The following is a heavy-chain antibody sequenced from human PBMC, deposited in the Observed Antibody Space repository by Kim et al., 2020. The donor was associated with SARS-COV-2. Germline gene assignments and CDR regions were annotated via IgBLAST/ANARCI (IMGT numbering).Heavy chain of an antibody. CDR3: ARRPINYDLESMTGWFDP. V-gene: IGHV4-31*03. Sequence: SETLSLTCTVSGGSISSGGYYWSWIRQHPGKGLEWIGYIYYSGSTYYNPSLKSRVTISVDTSKNQFSLKLSSVTAADTAVYYCARRPINYDLESMTGWFDPWGQGTLVTVSS. J-gene: IGHJ5*02. CDR1: GGSISSGGYY. D-gene: IGHD4-4*01. CDR2: IYYSGST.